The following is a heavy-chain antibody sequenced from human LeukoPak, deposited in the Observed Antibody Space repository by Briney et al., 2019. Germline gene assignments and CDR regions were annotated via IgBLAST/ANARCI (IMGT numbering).Heavy chain of an antibody. J-gene: IGHJ4*02. CDR2: IKPDGSDK. CDR3: ARDFD. CDR1: GFTFSKVW. Sequence: HPGGSLRLSCAASGFTFSKVWMSWVRQAPGKGLEWVANIKPDGSDKYYVDSVKGRFTISRDNAKNSVFLEMNSLRVDDTAVYYCARDFDWGQGTLVTVSS. V-gene: IGHV3-7*04.